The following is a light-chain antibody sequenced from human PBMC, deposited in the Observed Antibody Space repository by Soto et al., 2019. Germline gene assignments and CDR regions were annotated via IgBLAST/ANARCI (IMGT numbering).Light chain of an antibody. CDR2: EVV. V-gene: IGLV2-8*01. J-gene: IGLJ1*01. Sequence: QAVLTQPPSASGSPGQSVTISCTGTKNDIGVYDFVSWCQHHPGKAPRLIIYEVVQRPSGVPDRFSGSKSGNTPPLTVSGLQAADEADYFCKSYAGSNTYVFGSGTKVTVL. CDR1: KNDIGVYDF. CDR3: KSYAGSNTYV.